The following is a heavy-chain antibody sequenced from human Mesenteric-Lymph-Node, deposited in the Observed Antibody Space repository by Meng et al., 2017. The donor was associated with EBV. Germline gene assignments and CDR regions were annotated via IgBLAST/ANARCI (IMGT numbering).Heavy chain of an antibody. Sequence: WGPGLGNPSEPLSLPCRVYGGSFSGYYWTGIRQSPGKGLGGIGESNQSGSTSYTPSLKSRVTISVDTSQNQFSLKLSSVTAADTAVYYCARGKTVGRSPWFDPWGQGTLVTVSS. CDR1: GGSFSGYY. CDR2: SNQSGST. D-gene: IGHD4-11*01. CDR3: ARGKTVGRSPWFDP. V-gene: IGHV4-34*01. J-gene: IGHJ5*02.